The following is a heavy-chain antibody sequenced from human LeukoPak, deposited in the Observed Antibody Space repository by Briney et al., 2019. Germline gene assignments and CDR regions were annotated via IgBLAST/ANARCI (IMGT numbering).Heavy chain of an antibody. V-gene: IGHV1-2*02. D-gene: IGHD3-10*01. CDR3: ARDGPAQMVDLDY. CDR2: IHPNNGDT. CDR1: GYTFSGTGWY. J-gene: IGHJ4*02. Sequence: ASVKVSFKASGYTFSGTGWYLYWLRQAPGQGLECMGWIHPNNGDTAYAQKFEGRVAMTRDTSISTAYMELRRLRPDDTAVYFCARDGPAQMVDLDYWGQGTLVTVSS.